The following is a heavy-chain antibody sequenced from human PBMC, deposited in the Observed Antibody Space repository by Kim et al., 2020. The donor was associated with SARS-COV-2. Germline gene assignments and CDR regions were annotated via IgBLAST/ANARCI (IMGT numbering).Heavy chain of an antibody. Sequence: KGRFTISRDDSKNTAYLQMNSLKTEDTAVYYCTRQPIYYDSSSYYPPFDYWGQGTLVTVSS. J-gene: IGHJ4*02. CDR3: TRQPIYYDSSSYYPPFDY. D-gene: IGHD3-22*01. V-gene: IGHV3-73*01.